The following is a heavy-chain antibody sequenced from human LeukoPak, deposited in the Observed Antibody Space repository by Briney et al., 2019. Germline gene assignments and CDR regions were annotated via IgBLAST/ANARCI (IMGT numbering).Heavy chain of an antibody. J-gene: IGHJ4*02. V-gene: IGHV1-46*03. CDR1: GYTFPSYS. CDR2: SNPSGAST. CDR3: AQRSYGDYILY. D-gene: IGHD4-17*01. Sequence: ASVKVSCKASGYTFPSYSIHWVRQAPGQGLEWMGVSNPSGASTTYAQKFQGRVTMTRDTSTSTVYMELSSLRSEDTAVYYCAQRSYGDYILYWGQGTLVTVSS.